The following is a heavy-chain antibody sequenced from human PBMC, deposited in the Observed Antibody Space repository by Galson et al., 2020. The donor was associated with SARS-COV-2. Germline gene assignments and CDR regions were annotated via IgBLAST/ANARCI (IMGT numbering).Heavy chain of an antibody. D-gene: IGHD1-1*01. J-gene: IGHJ4*02. Sequence: QTPSLTRAISGDNVSSDRAAWNWTRHPPSRGLEWLGRTYYRSKWNNDSAVSMKGRLIINPETSENQFSLQLDSVTPEDTAVYYCARDQSDWTFLDYWGQGTLVTVSS. CDR1: GDNVSSDRAA. CDR3: ARDQSDWTFLDY. CDR2: TYYRSKWNN. V-gene: IGHV6-1*01.